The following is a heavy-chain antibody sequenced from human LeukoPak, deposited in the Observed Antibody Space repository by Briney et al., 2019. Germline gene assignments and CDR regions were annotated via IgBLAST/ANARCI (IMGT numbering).Heavy chain of an antibody. J-gene: IGHJ3*02. CDR3: ACLTTADAFDI. D-gene: IGHD3-22*01. CDR1: GGSISSYY. CDR2: MSYSGST. Sequence: SETLSLTCTVSGGSISSYYWNWIRQPPGKGLEWIGYMSYSGSTNYNPSLKSRVTISVDTSKNQFSLKLSSVTAADTAVYYCACLTTADAFDIWGQGTMVTVSS. V-gene: IGHV4-59*01.